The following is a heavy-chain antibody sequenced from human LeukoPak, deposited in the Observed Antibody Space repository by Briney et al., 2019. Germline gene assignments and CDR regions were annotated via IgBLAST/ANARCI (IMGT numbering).Heavy chain of an antibody. Sequence: ASVKVSCKASGYTLSSYDMHWVRQAPGQGLEWMAIINPSAGSTDYARKFQGRFTVTRDTSTSTVYMELSSLTSEDTAVYYCARVPNWRYYLDYWGQGTLVTVSS. CDR3: ARVPNWRYYLDY. D-gene: IGHD2-8*01. J-gene: IGHJ4*02. V-gene: IGHV1-46*01. CDR1: GYTLSSYD. CDR2: INPSAGST.